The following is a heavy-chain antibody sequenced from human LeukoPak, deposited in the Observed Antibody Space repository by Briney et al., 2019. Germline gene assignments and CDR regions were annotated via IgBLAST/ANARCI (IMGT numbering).Heavy chain of an antibody. D-gene: IGHD3-22*01. CDR2: IYTSGST. V-gene: IGHV4-4*07. CDR1: GGSISSYY. J-gene: IGHJ4*02. CDR3: ARQYYYDRGYFDY. Sequence: SETLSLTCTVSGGSISSYYRSWIRQPAGKGLEWIGRIYTSGSTNYNPSLKSRVTTSVDTSKNQLSLKLSSVTAADTAVYYCARQYYYDRGYFDYWGQGTLVTVSS.